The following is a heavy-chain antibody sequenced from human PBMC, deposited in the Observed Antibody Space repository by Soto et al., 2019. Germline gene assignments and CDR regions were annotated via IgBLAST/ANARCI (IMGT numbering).Heavy chain of an antibody. CDR2: INGGTGHT. D-gene: IGHD2-15*01. CDR3: ARVLTPNWFDP. Sequence: QVQLVQSGAEVKKPGASVKLSCKTSGYAFTNSTIHWVRQAPGQSLEWMGWINGGTGHTRYSQKFQARVTITKDSTASSAYMELSSLRSEDTAVDYFARVLTPNWFDPWGQGTLVTVSS. CDR1: GYAFTNST. V-gene: IGHV1-3*01. J-gene: IGHJ5*02.